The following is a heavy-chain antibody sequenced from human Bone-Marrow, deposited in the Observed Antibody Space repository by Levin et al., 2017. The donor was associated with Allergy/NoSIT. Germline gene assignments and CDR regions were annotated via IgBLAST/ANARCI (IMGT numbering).Heavy chain of an antibody. CDR3: ARVGVDTAMVTCFQH. CDR2: ISSSSSTI. J-gene: IGHJ1*01. V-gene: IGHV3-48*01. CDR1: GFTFSSYS. Sequence: GGSLRLSCAASGFTFSSYSMNWVRQAPGKGLEWVSYISSSSSTIYYADSVKGRFTISRDNAKNSLYLQMNSLRAEDTAVYYCARVGVDTAMVTCFQHWGQGTLVTVSS. D-gene: IGHD5-18*01.